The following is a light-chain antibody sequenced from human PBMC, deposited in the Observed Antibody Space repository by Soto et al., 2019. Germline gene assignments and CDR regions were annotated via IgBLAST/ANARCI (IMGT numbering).Light chain of an antibody. CDR2: EVN. Sequence: SALTQPPSASGSPGQSVTISCTGTSSDVGGYNYVSWYQQHPGKAPKLMIYEVNKRPSGVPDRFSGSKSGNTASLTVSGLHTEDEADYYCSSYAGKINLGVFGGGTKLTVL. V-gene: IGLV2-8*01. J-gene: IGLJ2*01. CDR3: SSYAGKINLGV. CDR1: SSDVGGYNY.